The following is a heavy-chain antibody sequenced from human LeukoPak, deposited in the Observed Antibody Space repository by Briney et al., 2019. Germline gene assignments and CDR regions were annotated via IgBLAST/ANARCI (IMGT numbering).Heavy chain of an antibody. D-gene: IGHD3-10*01. V-gene: IGHV5-51*01. CDR1: GYRFISYW. CDR2: IYPGDSDT. Sequence: GESLKISCKGSGYRFISYWIGWVRQMPGKGLEWMGIIYPGDSDTRYSPSFQGQVTISADKSISTAYLQWSSLKASDTAMYYCARRWFGESPHFDYWGQGTLVTVSS. CDR3: ARRWFGESPHFDY. J-gene: IGHJ4*02.